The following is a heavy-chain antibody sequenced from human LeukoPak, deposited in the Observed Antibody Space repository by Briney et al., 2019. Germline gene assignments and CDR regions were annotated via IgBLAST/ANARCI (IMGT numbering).Heavy chain of an antibody. CDR2: IIPILGIA. V-gene: IGHV1-69*04. CDR1: GGTFSSYA. CDR3: ASRGQLADDFDY. D-gene: IGHD6-13*01. J-gene: IGHJ4*02. Sequence: SVKVSCKASGGTFSSYAISWVRQAPGQGLEWMGRIIPILGIANYAQKFQGRVTITADKSTSTAYMELSSLRSEDTAVYYCASRGQLADDFDYWGQGTLVTVSS.